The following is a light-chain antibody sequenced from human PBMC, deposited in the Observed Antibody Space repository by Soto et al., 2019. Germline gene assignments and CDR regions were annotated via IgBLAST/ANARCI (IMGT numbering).Light chain of an antibody. CDR3: QQYPNSPAPMI. J-gene: IGKJ5*01. V-gene: IGKV1-33*01. CDR1: QSISSY. Sequence: DSEIAESQQSRSASRGDRVTITVRARQSISSYLHWYPQKPAEAPKLLIYDASNLETGVPSRFRGSGSGTAFTFTILRPQPADIATHPSQQYPNSPAPMILGQGTRLDIK. CDR2: DAS.